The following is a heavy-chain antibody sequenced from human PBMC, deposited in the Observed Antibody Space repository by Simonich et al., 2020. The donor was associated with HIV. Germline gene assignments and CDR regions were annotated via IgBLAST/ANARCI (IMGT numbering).Heavy chain of an antibody. D-gene: IGHD6-13*01. CDR2: ISWNSGSK. CDR1: GFTFDDYA. Sequence: EVQLVESGGGLVQPGRSLRLSCAASGFTFDDYAMHWVRQAPGKGLEGVSGISWNSGSKGYADSVKGRFTISRDNAKNSRYLQMNSLRAEDTALYYCAKDRAAAGSNYFDYWGQGTLVTVSS. CDR3: AKDRAAAGSNYFDY. V-gene: IGHV3-9*01. J-gene: IGHJ4*02.